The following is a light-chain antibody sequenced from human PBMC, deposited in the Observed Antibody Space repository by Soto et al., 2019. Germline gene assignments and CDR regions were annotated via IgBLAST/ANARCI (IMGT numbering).Light chain of an antibody. V-gene: IGLV2-11*01. J-gene: IGLJ3*02. CDR2: DVS. CDR3: CSYAGSYTWV. Sequence: QSVLTQPRSVSGSLGQSVTISCTGTSSDVGGYKYVSWYQQHPGKAPKVMIYDVSKRPSGVPDRFSGSKSGNTASLTISGIQAEDEADYHCCSYAGSYTWVFGGGTKVTVL. CDR1: SSDVGGYKY.